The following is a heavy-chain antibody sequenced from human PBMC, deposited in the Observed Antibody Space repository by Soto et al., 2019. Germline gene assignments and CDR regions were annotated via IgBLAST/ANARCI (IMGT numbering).Heavy chain of an antibody. CDR1: GYTFTSYD. Sequence: ASVKVSCKAPGYTFTSYDINWVRQATGQGLEWMGWMNPNSGNTGYAQKFQGRVTMTRNTSISTAYMELSSLRSEDTAVYYCARSPYDFLYAFDIWGQGTMVTVSS. CDR3: ARSPYDFLYAFDI. D-gene: IGHD3-3*01. J-gene: IGHJ3*02. V-gene: IGHV1-8*01. CDR2: MNPNSGNT.